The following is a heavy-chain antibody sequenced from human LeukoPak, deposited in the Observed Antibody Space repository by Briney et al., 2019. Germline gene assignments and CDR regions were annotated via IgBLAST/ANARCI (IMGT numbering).Heavy chain of an antibody. V-gene: IGHV1-69*05. D-gene: IGHD6-13*01. CDR2: IIPAFGSS. CDR1: GGTFSKYA. CDR3: ARVGPLGGSSWYAGILGYSDF. J-gene: IGHJ4*02. Sequence: VASVKVSCNASGGTFSKYAINWVRQAPGKGLEWMGGIIPAFGSSNYAQTFQGRVTLTTDTSTNPAYMKMSSLRSEDTAVYYCARVGPLGGSSWYAGILGYSDFWGQGTLVTVS.